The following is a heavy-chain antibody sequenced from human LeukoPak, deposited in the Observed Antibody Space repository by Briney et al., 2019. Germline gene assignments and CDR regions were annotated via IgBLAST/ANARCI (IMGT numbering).Heavy chain of an antibody. CDR1: GFTVSSNY. CDR2: ISSSSSYI. V-gene: IGHV3-21*01. CDR3: ARDRYYYDYVWGSYYFDY. Sequence: GGSLRLSCAASGFTVSSNYMSWVRQAPGKGLEWVSSISSSSSYIYYADSVKGRFTISRDNAKNSLYLQMNSLRAEDTAVYYCARDRYYYDYVWGSYYFDYWGQGTLVTVSS. D-gene: IGHD3-16*01. J-gene: IGHJ4*02.